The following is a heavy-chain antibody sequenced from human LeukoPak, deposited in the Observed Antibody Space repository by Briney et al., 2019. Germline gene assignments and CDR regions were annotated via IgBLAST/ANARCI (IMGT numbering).Heavy chain of an antibody. Sequence: PSQTLSLTCAVSGGSISSGGYSWSWIRQPPGKGLEWIWYIYHSGSTYYNPSLKSRVTISVDRSKNQFSLKLSSVTAADRAVYYCGRVGATSDFWGQGTLVTVSS. D-gene: IGHD1-26*01. CDR3: GRVGATSDF. CDR1: GGSISSGGYS. CDR2: IYHSGST. V-gene: IGHV4-30-2*01. J-gene: IGHJ4*02.